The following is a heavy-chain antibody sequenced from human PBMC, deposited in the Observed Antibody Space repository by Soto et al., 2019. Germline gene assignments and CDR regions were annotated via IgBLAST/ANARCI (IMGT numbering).Heavy chain of an antibody. CDR1: GFNFSSFA. CDR3: ARDSVGYCSSTSYRRYYYGMDV. V-gene: IGHV3-30*04. J-gene: IGHJ6*02. CDR2: TSYDGNNK. Sequence: GGSLRLSCAASGFNFSSFAMHWVRQAPGKGLEWVAVTSYDGNNKYEADSVKGRFTISRDNSKNTLYLQVSDLRLEDTAVYYCARDSVGYCSSTSYRRYYYGMDVWGQGTTVTVSS. D-gene: IGHD2-2*01.